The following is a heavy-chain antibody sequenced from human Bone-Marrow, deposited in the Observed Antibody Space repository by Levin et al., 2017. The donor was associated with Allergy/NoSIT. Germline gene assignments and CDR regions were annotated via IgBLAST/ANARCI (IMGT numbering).Heavy chain of an antibody. J-gene: IGHJ3*02. V-gene: IGHV4-4*07. Sequence: RSQTLSLTCTVSGGSFSDYYWSWIRQPAGKGLEWIGRIYSIGTTNYNPSLKSRVTMSVDTSKNQFSLKLSSVTAADTAVYYCARKGVGATSRAFDIWGQGTMVTVSS. CDR3: ARKGVGATSRAFDI. CDR1: GGSFSDYY. CDR2: IYSIGTT. D-gene: IGHD1-26*01.